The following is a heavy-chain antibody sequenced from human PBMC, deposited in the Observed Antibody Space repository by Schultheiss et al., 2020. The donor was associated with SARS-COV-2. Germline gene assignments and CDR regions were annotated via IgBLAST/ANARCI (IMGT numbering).Heavy chain of an antibody. CDR2: INTNTGNP. CDR3: ARGGDAYNYQY. CDR1: GYTFSTYA. J-gene: IGHJ4*02. Sequence: ASVKVSCKASGYTFSTYAMGWVRQAPGQGLVWMSWINTNTGNPTFAPGFTGRFVFSLDTSVTTSYLQISSLKAEDTAVYYCARGGDAYNYQYWGQGTLVTVSS. V-gene: IGHV7-4-1*02. D-gene: IGHD5-24*01.